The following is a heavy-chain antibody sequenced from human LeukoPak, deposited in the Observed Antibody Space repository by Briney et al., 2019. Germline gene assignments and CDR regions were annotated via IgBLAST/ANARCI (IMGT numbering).Heavy chain of an antibody. J-gene: IGHJ4*02. CDR3: AGRFDAHSNFY. CDR1: GGSISSSSYY. CDR2: ISYSGTT. Sequence: SETLSLTCAVSGGSISSSSYYWGWIRQPPGKGLEWIGSISYSGTTFYNPSLTSRVNICIDKSENGFSLRLRSVTAAERAVYYCAGRFDAHSNFYWGQGTLVTVSS. D-gene: IGHD4-11*01. V-gene: IGHV4-39*01.